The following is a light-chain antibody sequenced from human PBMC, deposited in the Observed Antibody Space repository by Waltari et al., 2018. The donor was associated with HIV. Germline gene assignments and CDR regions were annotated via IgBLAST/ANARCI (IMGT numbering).Light chain of an antibody. V-gene: IGLV2-8*01. J-gene: IGLJ3*02. CDR1: SSDVGAYNY. CDR3: SSYAGSNRL. Sequence: QSALTQPPSASGSPGQSVTISCTGTSSDVGAYNYVPWYQHHPGKAPKLMIYEVTKRPSGVPDRFSGSKSGNTASLTVSGLQAEDEADYYCSSYAGSNRLFGGGTKVTVL. CDR2: EVT.